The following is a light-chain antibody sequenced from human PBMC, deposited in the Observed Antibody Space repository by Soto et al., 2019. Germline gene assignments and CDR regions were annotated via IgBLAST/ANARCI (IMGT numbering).Light chain of an antibody. CDR2: DVS. Sequence: QSALTQPASVSGSPGQSITISCTGTSSDVGGYNYVSWYQQHPGKAPKLMIYDVSNRPSGVSNRFSGSKSVNTASLTISGLQVEDEADYYCSSYTSSSTGVFGGGTKVTVL. V-gene: IGLV2-14*01. CDR1: SSDVGGYNY. J-gene: IGLJ2*01. CDR3: SSYTSSSTGV.